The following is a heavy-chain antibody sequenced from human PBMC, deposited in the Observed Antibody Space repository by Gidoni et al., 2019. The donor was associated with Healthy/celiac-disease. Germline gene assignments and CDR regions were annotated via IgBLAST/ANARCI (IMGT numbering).Heavy chain of an antibody. J-gene: IGHJ4*02. V-gene: IGHV3-30-3*01. Sequence: VQLVGSGGGVVQPGRSLGVACAASGFTARCYAMHWVRQAPGKGLEWVAVISYDGSNKYYADSVKGRFTISRDNSKNTLYLQMNSLRAEDTAVYYCARSAGGIAVALLDYWGQGTLVTVSS. CDR2: ISYDGSNK. CDR1: GFTARCYA. CDR3: ARSAGGIAVALLDY. D-gene: IGHD6-19*01.